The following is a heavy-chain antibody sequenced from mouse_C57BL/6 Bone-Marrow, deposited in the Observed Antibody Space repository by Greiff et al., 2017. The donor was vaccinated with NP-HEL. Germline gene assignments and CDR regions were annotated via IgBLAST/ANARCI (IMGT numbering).Heavy chain of an antibody. D-gene: IGHD2-4*01. CDR3: AREGPYYDYDGAWFAY. CDR2: IDPSDSYT. V-gene: IGHV1-69*01. CDR1: GYTFTSYW. Sequence: QVQLQQPGAELVMPGASVKLSCKASGYTFTSYWMHWVKQRPGQGLEWIGEIDPSDSYTNYNQKFKGKSTLTVDTSSSTAYMQLSSLTSEDSAVYYCAREGPYYDYDGAWFAYWGQGTLVTVSA. J-gene: IGHJ3*01.